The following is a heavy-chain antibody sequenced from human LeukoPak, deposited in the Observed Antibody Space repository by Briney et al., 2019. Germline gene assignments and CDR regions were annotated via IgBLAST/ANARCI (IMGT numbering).Heavy chain of an antibody. CDR3: ARDEIMGGYCSSTSCHWFDP. D-gene: IGHD2-2*01. J-gene: IGHJ5*02. Sequence: KSSETLSLTCTVSGGSISSSSYYWGWIRQPPGKGLEWIGSIYYSGSTYYNPSLKSRVTISVDTSKNQFSLKLSSVTAADTAVYYCARDEIMGGYCSSTSCHWFDPWGQGTLVTVSS. V-gene: IGHV4-39*07. CDR2: IYYSGST. CDR1: GGSISSSSYY.